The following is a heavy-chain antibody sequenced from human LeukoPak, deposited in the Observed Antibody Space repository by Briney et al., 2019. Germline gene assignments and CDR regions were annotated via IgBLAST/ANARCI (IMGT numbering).Heavy chain of an antibody. CDR3: AKDIVGTTMVRQIFDY. D-gene: IGHD3-10*01. Sequence: GRSLRLSCAASGFTLSSYAMHWVRQAPGKGLEWVSAISGSGGSTYYADSVKGRFTISRDNSKNTLYLQMNSLRAEDTAVYYCAKDIVGTTMVRQIFDYWGQGTLVTVSS. V-gene: IGHV3-23*01. CDR1: GFTLSSYA. J-gene: IGHJ4*02. CDR2: ISGSGGST.